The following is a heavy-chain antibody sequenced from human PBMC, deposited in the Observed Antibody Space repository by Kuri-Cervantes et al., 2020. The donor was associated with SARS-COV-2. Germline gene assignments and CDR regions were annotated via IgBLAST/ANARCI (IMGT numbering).Heavy chain of an antibody. J-gene: IGHJ3*02. CDR3: MRPYYDSPADAFDI. CDR1: GYTFSLYW. D-gene: IGHD3-22*01. V-gene: IGHV5-51*01. Sequence: GESLKISCEASGYTFSLYWIGWVRQMPGKGLEWMGIVYPADSKTKYSPPFQGQVTISADKSLRTAYLQWNSLRASDTAIYYCMRPYYDSPADAFDIWGRGTMVIVSS. CDR2: VYPADSKT.